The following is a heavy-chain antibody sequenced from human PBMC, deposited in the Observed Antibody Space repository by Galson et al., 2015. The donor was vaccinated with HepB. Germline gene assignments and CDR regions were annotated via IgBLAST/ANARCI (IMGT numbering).Heavy chain of an antibody. CDR3: AREYYDFWSGYYEEDYYYYYMDV. D-gene: IGHD3-3*01. Sequence: SLRLSCAASGFTFSSYSMNWVRQAPGKGLEWVSYISSSSSTIYYADSVKGRFTISRDNAKNSLYLQMNSLRAEDTAVYYCAREYYDFWSGYYEEDYYYYYMDVWGKGTTVTVSS. V-gene: IGHV3-48*01. CDR1: GFTFSSYS. J-gene: IGHJ6*03. CDR2: ISSSSSTI.